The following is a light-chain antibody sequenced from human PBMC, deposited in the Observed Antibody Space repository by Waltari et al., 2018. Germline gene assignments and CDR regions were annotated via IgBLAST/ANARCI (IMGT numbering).Light chain of an antibody. CDR3: QSYDHNNVL. CDR2: EDN. Sequence: NFMLTQPHSVSESLGKTVTISCTGSGANIAHNYLQSYQQRPGSAPPTVIYEDNRRPSGVPDRFSGSIDSFSSSASLTISGLKTEDEADYYCQSYDHNNVLFGGGTKLTVL. CDR1: GANIAHNY. J-gene: IGLJ2*01. V-gene: IGLV6-57*02.